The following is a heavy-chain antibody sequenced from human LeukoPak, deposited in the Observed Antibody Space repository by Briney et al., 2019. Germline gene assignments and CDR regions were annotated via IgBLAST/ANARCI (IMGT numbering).Heavy chain of an antibody. J-gene: IGHJ4*02. CDR3: ARALGYYYDSSGYYSRGFDY. D-gene: IGHD3-22*01. CDR1: GGTFSSYA. Sequence: ASVKVSCKASGGTFSSYAISWVRQAPGQGLEWMGGIIPIFGTANYAQKFQGGVTITTDESTSTAYMELSSLRSEDTAVYYCARALGYYYDSSGYYSRGFDYWGQGTLVTVSS. CDR2: IIPIFGTA. V-gene: IGHV1-69*05.